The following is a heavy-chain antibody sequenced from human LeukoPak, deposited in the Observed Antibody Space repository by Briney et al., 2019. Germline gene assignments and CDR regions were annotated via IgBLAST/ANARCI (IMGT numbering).Heavy chain of an antibody. CDR1: GGFFSNYY. CDR2: IYTSGST. Sequence: TSETLSLTCTVSGGFFSNYYWSWIRQPAGKGLEWIGRIYTSGSTNYNPSVKSRVTMSVDTSNNQFSLKLTSVTAADTAVYYCARQPPQYYGMDVWGQGTTVTVSS. D-gene: IGHD1-14*01. V-gene: IGHV4-4*07. J-gene: IGHJ6*02. CDR3: ARQPPQYYGMDV.